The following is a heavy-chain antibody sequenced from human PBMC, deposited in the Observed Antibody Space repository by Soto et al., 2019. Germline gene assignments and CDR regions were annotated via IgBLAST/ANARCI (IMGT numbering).Heavy chain of an antibody. J-gene: IGHJ4*02. CDR1: GYTFTNYV. Sequence: ASVKVSCKASGYTFTNYVIHWVRQAPGQRLEWMGWIHVGNGNSKYSQKFQDRVTITKDTSATTAYMELSSLRSEDTAVYYCAFQGGYGGPFDYWGQGTLVTVSS. CDR3: AFQGGYGGPFDY. D-gene: IGHD5-12*01. V-gene: IGHV1-3*01. CDR2: IHVGNGNS.